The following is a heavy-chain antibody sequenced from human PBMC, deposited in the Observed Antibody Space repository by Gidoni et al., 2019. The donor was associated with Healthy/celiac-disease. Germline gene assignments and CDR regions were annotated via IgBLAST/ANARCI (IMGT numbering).Heavy chain of an antibody. D-gene: IGHD3-3*01. V-gene: IGHV3-23*01. CDR1: GFPFSSYA. CDR3: AKGERITIFGVVIDPFDY. Sequence: EVQLLESGGGLVQPGGSLRLSCAASGFPFSSYARSWVRQAPGKGLEWVSAISGSGGSTYYADSVKGRFTISRDNSKNTLYLQMNSLRAEDTAVYYCAKGERITIFGVVIDPFDYWGQGTLVTVSS. CDR2: ISGSGGST. J-gene: IGHJ4*02.